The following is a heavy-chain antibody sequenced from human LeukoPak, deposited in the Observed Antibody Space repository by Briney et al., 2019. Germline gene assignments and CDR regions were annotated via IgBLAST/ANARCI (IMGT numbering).Heavy chain of an antibody. J-gene: IGHJ4*02. CDR3: ASIWFGELLG. V-gene: IGHV3-48*01. D-gene: IGHD3-10*01. Sequence: GGSLRLSCAASGFTFSSYSMNWVRQAPGKGLEWVSYISSSSSTIYYADSVKGRFTISRDNAKNSLYLQMNSLRAEDTAVYYCASIWFGELLGWGQGTLVTVSS. CDR2: ISSSSSTI. CDR1: GFTFSSYS.